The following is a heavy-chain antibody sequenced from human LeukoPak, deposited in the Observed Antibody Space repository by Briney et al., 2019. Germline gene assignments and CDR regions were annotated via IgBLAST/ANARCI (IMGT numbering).Heavy chain of an antibody. D-gene: IGHD5-12*01. Sequence: SGSTLVKPTQTLTLTCTFSGSSLSTSGVGVGWIRQPPGKALEWLALIYWNDDKRYSPSLKSRLTITKDTSKNQVVLTMTNMDPVDTATYYCAHRRGLRFEGLTPYNWFDPWGQGTLVTVSS. V-gene: IGHV2-5*01. CDR2: IYWNDDK. J-gene: IGHJ5*02. CDR3: AHRRGLRFEGLTPYNWFDP. CDR1: GSSLSTSGVG.